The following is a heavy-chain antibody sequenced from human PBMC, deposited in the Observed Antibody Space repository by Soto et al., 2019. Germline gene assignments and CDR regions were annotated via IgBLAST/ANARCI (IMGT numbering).Heavy chain of an antibody. Sequence: PGGSLRLSCNCSGFRFSEHAMTWVRQAPGKGLEWVGFIRNTPYGGTTDYAASVRGRFTISRDDSASIAYLQMNSLKTEDSGLYYCSRGSFGYYGPWGPETLVTVSS. V-gene: IGHV3-49*04. CDR1: GFRFSEHA. J-gene: IGHJ5*02. CDR3: SRGSFGYYGP. D-gene: IGHD2-2*03. CDR2: IRNTPYGGTT.